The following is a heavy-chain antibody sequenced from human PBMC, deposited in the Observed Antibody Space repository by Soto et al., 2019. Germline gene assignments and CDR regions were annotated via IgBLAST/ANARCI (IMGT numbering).Heavy chain of an antibody. CDR2: IYHSGST. CDR3: AAGGGLPRYY. Sequence: QLQLQESGSGLVKPSQTLSLTCAVSGGSISSGGYSWSWIRQPPGKGLEWIGYIYHSGSTYYTPSLRSRFTIPVDRSKNQCSLELSSVTAAATAVYYCAAGGGLPRYYWGQGTLVTVSS. D-gene: IGHD3-16*01. V-gene: IGHV4-30-2*01. CDR1: GGSISSGGYS. J-gene: IGHJ4*02.